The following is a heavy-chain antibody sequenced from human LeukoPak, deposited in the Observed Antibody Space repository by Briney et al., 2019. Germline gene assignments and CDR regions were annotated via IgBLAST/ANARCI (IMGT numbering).Heavy chain of an antibody. V-gene: IGHV3-21*01. D-gene: IGHD1-26*01. Sequence: GGSLRLSCAASGFKFDDYAMHWVRQAPGMGLEWVSSISSSSSYIFYADSVKGRFTISRDNAKNSLYLQMSSLRAEDAAVYYCAREGRYQYYYAMDVWGQGTTVTVSS. J-gene: IGHJ6*02. CDR2: ISSSSSYI. CDR1: GFKFDDYA. CDR3: AREGRYQYYYAMDV.